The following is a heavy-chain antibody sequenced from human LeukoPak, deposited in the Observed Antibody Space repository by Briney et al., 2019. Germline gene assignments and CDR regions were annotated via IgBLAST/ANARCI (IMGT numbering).Heavy chain of an antibody. Sequence: ASVKVSCKASGYTFIDYYMHWVRQAPGQGLEWMGWFNPHSGDTNYAQKFQGRVTMTRDTSISTAYMELSSLRSDDTAVYYCASISHVWSGYYTVHHDYWGQGTLVTVSS. CDR2: FNPHSGDT. V-gene: IGHV1-2*02. CDR1: GYTFIDYY. J-gene: IGHJ4*02. CDR3: ASISHVWSGYYTVHHDY. D-gene: IGHD3-3*02.